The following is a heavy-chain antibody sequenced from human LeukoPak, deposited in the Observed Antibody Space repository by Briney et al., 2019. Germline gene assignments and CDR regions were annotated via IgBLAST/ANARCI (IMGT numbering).Heavy chain of an antibody. CDR3: ARGVSYAFDI. Sequence: PGGSLRPSCAASGFGFSRFWMHWVRQAPGKRLVWVSHILSDGSVTRSADSVKGRFTISRDNVMNTLYLQMNSLRVEDTAVYYCARGVSYAFDIWGLGTMVTVSS. V-gene: IGHV3-74*01. CDR2: ILSDGSVT. CDR1: GFGFSRFW. J-gene: IGHJ3*02.